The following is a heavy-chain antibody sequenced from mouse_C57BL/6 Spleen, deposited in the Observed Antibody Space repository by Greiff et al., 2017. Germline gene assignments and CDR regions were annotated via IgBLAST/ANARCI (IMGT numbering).Heavy chain of an antibody. Sequence: VQLKESGPELVKPGASVKISCKASGYSFTDYNMNWVKQSNGKSLEWIGVINPNYGTTSYNQKFKGKATFTVDQSSSTAYMQLNSLTFEDSAVYYCARGYDYDDYAMDYWGQGTSVTVSS. CDR2: INPNYGTT. V-gene: IGHV1-39*01. CDR1: GYSFTDYN. J-gene: IGHJ4*01. CDR3: ARGYDYDDYAMDY. D-gene: IGHD2-4*01.